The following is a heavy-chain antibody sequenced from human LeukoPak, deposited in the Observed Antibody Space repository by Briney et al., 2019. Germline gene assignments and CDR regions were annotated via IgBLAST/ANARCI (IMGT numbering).Heavy chain of an antibody. CDR2: ISWNSGSI. J-gene: IGHJ3*02. CDR1: GFTFDDYA. V-gene: IGHV3-9*01. Sequence: PGRSLRLSCAASGFTFDDYAMHWVRQAPGKGLELVSGISWNSGSIGYADSVKGRFTISRDNAKNSLYLQMNSLRAEDTALYYCAKDLSGYYDSSGYYMGLNDAFDIWGQGTMVTVSS. D-gene: IGHD3-22*01. CDR3: AKDLSGYYDSSGYYMGLNDAFDI.